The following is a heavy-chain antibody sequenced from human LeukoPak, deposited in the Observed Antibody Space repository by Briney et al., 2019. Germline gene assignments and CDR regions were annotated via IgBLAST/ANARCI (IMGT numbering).Heavy chain of an antibody. V-gene: IGHV4-59*11. D-gene: IGHD2-21*01. CDR3: ARGRAYGY. Sequence: SETLSLTCTVSGGSISSHYWSWIRQPLGKGLEWIGYIYYSGSTNYNPSLKSRVTISVDTSKNQFSLKLSSVTAADTAVYYCARGRAYGYWGQGTLVTVSS. J-gene: IGHJ4*02. CDR1: GGSISSHY. CDR2: IYYSGST.